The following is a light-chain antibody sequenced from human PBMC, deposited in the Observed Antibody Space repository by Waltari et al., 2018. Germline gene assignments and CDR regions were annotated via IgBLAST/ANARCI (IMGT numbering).Light chain of an antibody. Sequence: DIQVTQSPSTLSASVGVRVTITCRASQSIVVWLAWYQQKPGKAPRLLIYKASYLESGVPSRFSGSGSGTEFTLTISSLQADDFATYYCLQYNSYPWTFGQGTKVEIK. V-gene: IGKV1-5*03. CDR1: QSIVVW. CDR2: KAS. CDR3: LQYNSYPWT. J-gene: IGKJ1*01.